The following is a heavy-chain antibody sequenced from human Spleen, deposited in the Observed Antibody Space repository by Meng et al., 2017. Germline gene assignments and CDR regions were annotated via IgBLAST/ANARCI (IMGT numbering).Heavy chain of an antibody. CDR3: ARELDYDILTGSRTYYYYGMDV. CDR2: IYTSGST. CDR1: GGSISSGSYY. D-gene: IGHD3-9*01. J-gene: IGHJ6*02. V-gene: IGHV4-61*02. Sequence: SETLSLTCTVSGGSISSGSYYWSWIRQPAGKGLEWIGRIYTSGSTNYNPSLKSRVTISVDTSKNQFSLKLSSVTAADTAVYYCARELDYDILTGSRTYYYYGMDVWGQGTTVTVSS.